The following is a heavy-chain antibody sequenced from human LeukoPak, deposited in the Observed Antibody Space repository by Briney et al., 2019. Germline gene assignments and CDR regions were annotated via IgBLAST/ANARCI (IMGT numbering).Heavy chain of an antibody. CDR3: ARDEYGSGSYYKPPFGYFQH. V-gene: IGHV1-3*01. Sequence: ASVKVSCKASGYTFTSYAMHWVRQAPGQRLEWMGWINAGNGNTKYSQKFQGRVTITRDTSASTAYMELSSLRSEDTAVYYCARDEYGSGSYYKPPFGYFQHWGQGTLATVSS. CDR2: INAGNGNT. J-gene: IGHJ1*01. CDR1: GYTFTSYA. D-gene: IGHD3-10*01.